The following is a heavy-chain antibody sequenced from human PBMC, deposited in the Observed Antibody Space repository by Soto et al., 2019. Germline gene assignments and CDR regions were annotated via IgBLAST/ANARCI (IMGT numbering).Heavy chain of an antibody. J-gene: IGHJ5*02. Sequence: QEQLVESGGGVVQPGRSLGLSCAASGFTFSSYAMHWVRQAPGKGLEWVALISDDGSNKYYADSVKGRFTISRDNSKKTLYLQMNSLRVEDTALYYCARHLSHLKSGWFDPWGQGTLVTVSS. CDR3: ARHLSHLKSGWFDP. D-gene: IGHD3-3*02. CDR2: ISDDGSNK. CDR1: GFTFSSYA. V-gene: IGHV3-30-3*01.